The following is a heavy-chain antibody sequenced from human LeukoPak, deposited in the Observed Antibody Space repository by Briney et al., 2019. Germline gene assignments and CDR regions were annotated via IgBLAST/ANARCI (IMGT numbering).Heavy chain of an antibody. CDR2: ISGYNGNT. CDR3: ATVGFGEFAA. J-gene: IGHJ5*02. V-gene: IGHV1-18*01. CDR1: TYTFTRYG. D-gene: IGHD3-10*01. Sequence: VASVKVSCKASTYTFTRYGISWVRQAPGQGLEWMGWISGYNGNTNYAQKFQGRVTMTEDTSTDTAYMELSSLRSEDTAVYYCATVGFGEFAAWGQGTLVTVSS.